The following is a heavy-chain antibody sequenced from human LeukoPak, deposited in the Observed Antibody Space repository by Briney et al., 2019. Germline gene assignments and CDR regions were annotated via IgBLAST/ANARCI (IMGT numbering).Heavy chain of an antibody. V-gene: IGHV3-23*01. CDR3: AKKGPAGDPPYFDS. Sequence: GGTLRLSCAASGFTFSSHAMTWVRQAPGKGLEWVSIISSGGGGTYFADSVKGRFTISRDNSKNTVYLQRNSLRAEDMAVYYCAKKGPAGDPPYFDSWGQGTLVTVSS. D-gene: IGHD3-10*01. CDR2: ISSGGGGT. J-gene: IGHJ4*02. CDR1: GFTFSSHA.